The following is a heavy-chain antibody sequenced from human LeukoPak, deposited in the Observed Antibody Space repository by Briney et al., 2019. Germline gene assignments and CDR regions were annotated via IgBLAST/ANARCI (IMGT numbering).Heavy chain of an antibody. CDR1: GYTFTGYY. D-gene: IGHD3-10*01. Sequence: VASVKVSCKASGYTFTGYYIHWVRQAPGQGLEWMGWINPNSGGTNYAQKFQGRVTMTRDTPISTAYMELSRLRSDDTAVYYCARDSSRVRASAFDIWGQGTMVTVSS. CDR2: INPNSGGT. V-gene: IGHV1-2*02. CDR3: ARDSSRVRASAFDI. J-gene: IGHJ3*02.